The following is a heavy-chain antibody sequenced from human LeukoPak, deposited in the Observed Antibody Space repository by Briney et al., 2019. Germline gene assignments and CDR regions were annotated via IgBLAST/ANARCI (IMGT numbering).Heavy chain of an antibody. V-gene: IGHV1-46*02. CDR1: GYTFNTYY. D-gene: IGHD1-1*01. Sequence: GPPVKVSCKASGYTFNTYYIHWVRQAPGQGLEWMGLINPGGGDTTYAQNLQGRVTMTRDTSTSTVYMELSNLISEDTAVYYCARGPRGQRFDYWGQGTLVTVSS. CDR2: INPGGGDT. J-gene: IGHJ4*02. CDR3: ARGPRGQRFDY.